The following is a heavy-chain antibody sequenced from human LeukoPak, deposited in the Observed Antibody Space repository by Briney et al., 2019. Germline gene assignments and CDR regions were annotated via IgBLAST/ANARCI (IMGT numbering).Heavy chain of an antibody. J-gene: IGHJ6*02. V-gene: IGHV3-7*03. Sequence: PGGSLRLSCAASGFTFSSYWMSWVRQAPGKGLEWVANIKQDGSEKYYVDSVKGRFTISRDNAKNSLYLQMNSLRAEDTAVYYCARDLGDYGESFYYYYGMDVWGQGTTVTVSS. CDR2: IKQDGSEK. CDR3: ARDLGDYGESFYYYYGMDV. D-gene: IGHD4-17*01. CDR1: GFTFSSYW.